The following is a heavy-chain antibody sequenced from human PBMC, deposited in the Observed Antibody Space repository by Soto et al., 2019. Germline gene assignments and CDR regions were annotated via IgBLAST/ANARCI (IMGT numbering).Heavy chain of an antibody. CDR3: ARGKGAAGRSAIYYYYMDV. CDR2: INHSGST. D-gene: IGHD6-13*01. Sequence: TSETLSLTCAVYGGSFSGYYWSWIRHPPGKGLEWIGEINHSGSTNYNPSLKSRVTISVDTSKNQFSLQLSSVTAADTAVYYCARGKGAAGRSAIYYYYMDVWGKGTTVTVSS. V-gene: IGHV4-34*01. J-gene: IGHJ6*03. CDR1: GGSFSGYY.